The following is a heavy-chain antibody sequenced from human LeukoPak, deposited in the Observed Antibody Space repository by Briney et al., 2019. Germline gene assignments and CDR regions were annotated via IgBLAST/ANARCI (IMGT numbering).Heavy chain of an antibody. CDR1: GFTFETYW. V-gene: IGHV3-7*01. D-gene: IGHD5-24*01. CDR2: IDEDGNEE. Sequence: GGSLRLSCEVSGFTFETYWMSWVRQAPGKGLEWVANIDEDGNEEHYVRSVKGRFTISRDNAKNLVYPQMNSLRVDDTAVYYCTRGETMDVWGKGTTVTVSS. J-gene: IGHJ6*03. CDR3: TRGETMDV.